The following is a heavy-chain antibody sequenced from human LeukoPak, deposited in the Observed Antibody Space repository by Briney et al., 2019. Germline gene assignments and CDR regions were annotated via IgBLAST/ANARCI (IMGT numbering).Heavy chain of an antibody. J-gene: IGHJ4*02. D-gene: IGHD2-15*01. CDR2: IKSKTDGGTT. CDR1: GFTFSNVR. CDR3: TREEGLSDY. V-gene: IGHV3-15*01. Sequence: GGSLRLSCAASGFTFSNVRMSWVRQAPGKGLEWVGRIKSKTDGGTTDHAAPVKGRFTISRDDSKNTLYLEMNSLKTEDTAVYYCTREEGLSDYWGQGTLVTVS.